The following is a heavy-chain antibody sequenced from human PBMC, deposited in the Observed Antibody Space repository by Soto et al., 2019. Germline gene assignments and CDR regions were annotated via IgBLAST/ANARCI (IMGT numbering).Heavy chain of an antibody. J-gene: IGHJ4*02. Sequence: SETLSLTCSVSGDSISTYHWSWIRQPPGKGLEWIGYIYDSGNTFYNPSLKSRVTTSVDTSKGQFSLKLSSVTAADTAVYYCARESLAYCGGDCYSSPFDYWGQGVLVTVSS. CDR1: GDSISTYH. CDR2: IYDSGNT. CDR3: ARESLAYCGGDCYSSPFDY. V-gene: IGHV4-59*12. D-gene: IGHD2-21*02.